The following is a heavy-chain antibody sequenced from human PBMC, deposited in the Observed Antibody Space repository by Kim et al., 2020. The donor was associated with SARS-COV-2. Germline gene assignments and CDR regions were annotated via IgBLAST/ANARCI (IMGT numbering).Heavy chain of an antibody. Sequence: GGSLRLSCTASGFTFGDYAMSWFRQAPGKGLEWVGFIRSKAYGGTTEYAASVKGRFTISRDDSKSIAYLQMNSLKTEDTAVYYCTRSKYGSGRSTIGKPFIWGQGTLVTVSS. J-gene: IGHJ4*02. D-gene: IGHD3-10*01. V-gene: IGHV3-49*03. CDR1: GFTFGDYA. CDR2: IRSKAYGGTT. CDR3: TRSKYGSGRSTIGKPFI.